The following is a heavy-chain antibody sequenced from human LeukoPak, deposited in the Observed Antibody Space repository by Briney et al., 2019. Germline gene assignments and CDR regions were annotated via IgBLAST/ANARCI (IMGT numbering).Heavy chain of an antibody. V-gene: IGHV3-23*01. CDR3: AKDPADGERGNYFDY. CDR1: GFTFSSYA. Sequence: GASVKLSCAASGFTFSSYAMSWVRQAPGKGLEWVSTISGSVGSTNYAESLKGRFTISRDNSTNTPYLQMSSLRDEDTAVYYCAKDPADGERGNYFDYWGQGTLVTVSS. D-gene: IGHD4-17*01. CDR2: ISGSVGST. J-gene: IGHJ4*02.